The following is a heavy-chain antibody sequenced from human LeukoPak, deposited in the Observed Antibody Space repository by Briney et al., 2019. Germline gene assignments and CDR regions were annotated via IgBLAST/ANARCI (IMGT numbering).Heavy chain of an antibody. CDR3: AREYYYDRSGYPNWFDP. CDR2: INPNSGGT. Sequence: ASVKVSRKASGYTFTGYYKHWVRQAPGQGLEWMGWINPNSGGTNYAQKFQGRVTMTRDTSISTAYMELSRLRSDDTAVYYCAREYYYDRSGYPNWFDPWGQGTLVTVSS. D-gene: IGHD3-22*01. V-gene: IGHV1-2*02. J-gene: IGHJ5*02. CDR1: GYTFTGYY.